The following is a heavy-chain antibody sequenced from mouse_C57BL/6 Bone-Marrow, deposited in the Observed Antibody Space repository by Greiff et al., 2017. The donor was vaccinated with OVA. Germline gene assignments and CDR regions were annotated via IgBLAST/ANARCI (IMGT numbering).Heavy chain of an antibody. J-gene: IGHJ4*01. D-gene: IGHD2-1*01. Sequence: EVKVEESGGGLVQPGGSLKLSCAASGFTFSDYYMYWVRQTPEKRLEWVAYISNGGGSTYYPDTIKGRFTISRNNAKNTLYLQMSRLKSEDTAMYYCARHDYGNYYYAMDYWGQGTSVTVSS. V-gene: IGHV5-12*01. CDR2: ISNGGGST. CDR1: GFTFSDYY. CDR3: ARHDYGNYYYAMDY.